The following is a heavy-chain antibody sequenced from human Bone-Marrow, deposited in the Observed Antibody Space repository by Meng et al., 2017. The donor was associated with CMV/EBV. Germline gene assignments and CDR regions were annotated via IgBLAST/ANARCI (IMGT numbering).Heavy chain of an antibody. CDR3: TTDSRYCSSTSCYVAFDI. V-gene: IGHV3-15*01. Sequence: GESLKISCAASGFTFSSYEMNWVRQAPGKGLEWVGRIKSKTDGGTTDYAAPVKGRFTISRDDSKNTLYLQMNSLKTEDTAVYYCTTDSRYCSSTSCYVAFDIWGQGTMVTVSS. J-gene: IGHJ3*02. CDR2: IKSKTDGGTT. CDR1: GFTFSSYE. D-gene: IGHD2-2*01.